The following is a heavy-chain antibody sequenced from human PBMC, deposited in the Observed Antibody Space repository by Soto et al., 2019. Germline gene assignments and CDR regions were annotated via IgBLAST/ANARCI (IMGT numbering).Heavy chain of an antibody. CDR3: ARDRGAPYDSSGTLGMDV. D-gene: IGHD3-22*01. V-gene: IGHV1-2*02. J-gene: IGHJ6*02. CDR2: INPNSGGT. Sequence: GASVKVSCKASGYTFTGYYMHWVRQAPGQGLEWMGWINPNSGGTNYAQKFQGRVTMTRDTSISTAYMELSRLRSDDTAVYYCARDRGAPYDSSGTLGMDVWGQGTTVTVS. CDR1: GYTFTGYY.